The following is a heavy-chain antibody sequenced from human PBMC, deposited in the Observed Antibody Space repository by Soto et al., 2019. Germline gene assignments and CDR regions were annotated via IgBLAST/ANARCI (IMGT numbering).Heavy chain of an antibody. CDR2: IWYDGSNK. Sequence: PGGSLRLSCAVSGFTYSSYGMHWVRQAPGKGLEWVAVIWYDGSNKYYADPVKGRFIISRDDSKKTLSLQMNSLRAEDTAVYYCARDSAWLFDSWGQGTLVTVSS. J-gene: IGHJ4*02. CDR3: ARDSAWLFDS. D-gene: IGHD5-12*01. V-gene: IGHV3-33*01. CDR1: GFTYSSYG.